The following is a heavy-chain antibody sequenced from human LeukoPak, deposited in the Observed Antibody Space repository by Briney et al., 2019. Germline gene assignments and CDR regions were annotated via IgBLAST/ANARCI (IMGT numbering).Heavy chain of an antibody. Sequence: GGSLRLSCAASGFTVSSNYMSWVRQAPGKGLEWVSVIYSGGSTYYADSVKGRFTISRDNSKNTLYLQMNSLRAEDTAVYYCAKGHGRFYDILTAYYFDYWGQGTLVTVSS. D-gene: IGHD3-9*01. CDR3: AKGHGRFYDILTAYYFDY. CDR1: GFTVSSNY. CDR2: IYSGGST. J-gene: IGHJ4*02. V-gene: IGHV3-53*05.